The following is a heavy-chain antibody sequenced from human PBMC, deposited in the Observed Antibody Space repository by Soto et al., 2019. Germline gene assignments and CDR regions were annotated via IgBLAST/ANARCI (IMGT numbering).Heavy chain of an antibody. D-gene: IGHD3-10*02. CDR1: GFTFTSSA. CDR2: IVVGSGNT. CDR3: ARDPLSSFAMDV. J-gene: IGHJ6*02. Sequence: SVKVSCKASGFTFTSSAVQWVRQARGQRLEWIGWIVVGSGNTNYAQKFQERVTITRDMSTSTAYMELSSLRSEDTAVYYCARDPLSSFAMDVWGQGTTVTVSS. V-gene: IGHV1-58*01.